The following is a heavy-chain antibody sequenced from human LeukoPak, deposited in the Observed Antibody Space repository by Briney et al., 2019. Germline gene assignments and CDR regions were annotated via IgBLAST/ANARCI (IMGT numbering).Heavy chain of an antibody. CDR2: ISSSSSYT. CDR1: GFTFSDYY. CDR3: ARGGGYDSNPDY. V-gene: IGHV3-11*06. J-gene: IGHJ4*02. Sequence: GGSLRLSCAASGFTFSDYYMSWIREAPGKGLEWVSYISSSSSYTNYADSVKGRFTIPRDNAKNSLYLQMNSLRAEDTAVYYCARGGGYDSNPDYWGQGTLVTVSS. D-gene: IGHD5-12*01.